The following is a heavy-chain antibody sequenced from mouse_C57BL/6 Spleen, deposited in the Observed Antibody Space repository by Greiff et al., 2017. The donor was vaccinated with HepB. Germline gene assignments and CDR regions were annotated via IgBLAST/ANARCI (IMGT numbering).Heavy chain of an antibody. CDR1: GFTFSSYA. V-gene: IGHV5-4*01. Sequence: EVQVVESGGGLVKPGGSLKLSCAASGFTFSSYAMSWVRQTPEKRLEWVATISDGGSYTYYPDNVKGRFTISRDNAKNNLYLQMSHLKSEDTAMYYCARDYDYDDPFAYWGQGTLVTVSA. J-gene: IGHJ3*01. CDR3: ARDYDYDDPFAY. D-gene: IGHD2-4*01. CDR2: ISDGGSYT.